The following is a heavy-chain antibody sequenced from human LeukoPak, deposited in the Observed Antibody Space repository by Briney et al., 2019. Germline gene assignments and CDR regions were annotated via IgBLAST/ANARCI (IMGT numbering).Heavy chain of an antibody. V-gene: IGHV4-59*08. CDR3: AKTVAGYWYFDL. D-gene: IGHD6-19*01. CDR1: GGSINSYY. Sequence: SETLSLTCTVSGGSINSYYWSWIRQPPGKGLEWIGYIFYSGIDKYNPALKSRVTISIDTSKNQFSLKLSSVTAADTAVFYCAKTVAGYWYFDLWGRVTLVTVSS. CDR2: IFYSGID. J-gene: IGHJ2*01.